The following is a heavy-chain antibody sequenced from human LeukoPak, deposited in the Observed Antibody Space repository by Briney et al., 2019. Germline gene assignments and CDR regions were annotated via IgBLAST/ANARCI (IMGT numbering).Heavy chain of an antibody. CDR1: GVSISSSSYY. CDR3: ARHNAYLLDY. D-gene: IGHD2-2*01. Sequence: SETLSLTCTVSGVSISSSSYYWGWIRQPPGKGLEWIGSIYYSGSTYYNPSLKSRVTISVDTSKNQFSLKLSSVTAADTAVYYCARHNAYLLDYWGQGTLVTVSS. J-gene: IGHJ4*02. V-gene: IGHV4-39*01. CDR2: IYYSGST.